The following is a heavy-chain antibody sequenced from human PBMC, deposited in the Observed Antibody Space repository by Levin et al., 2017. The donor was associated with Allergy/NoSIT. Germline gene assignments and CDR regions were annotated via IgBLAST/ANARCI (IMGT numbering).Heavy chain of an antibody. CDR1: GFTLSSFT. CDR2: ISPSSSYI. D-gene: IGHD6-6*01. J-gene: IGHJ4*02. Sequence: GGSLRLSCEVSGFTLSSFTMNWVRQAPGKGLEWVSSISPSSSYIYYTDSMKGRFTISRDNAKNSLYLQIDNLRADDTAMYCYARWYSTSGEVLDSWGQGTLVTVSS. CDR3: ARWYSTSGEVLDS. V-gene: IGHV3-21*01.